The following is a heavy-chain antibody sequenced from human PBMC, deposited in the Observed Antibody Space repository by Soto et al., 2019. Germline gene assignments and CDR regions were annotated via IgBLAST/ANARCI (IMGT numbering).Heavy chain of an antibody. Sequence: SVKVSCKASGGTFSSYAISWVRQAPGQGLEWMGGIIPIFGTANYAQKFRGRVTITADESTSTAYMELSSLRSEDTAVYYCARTITSWTPILKYYYGMDVWGQGTTVTVSS. D-gene: IGHD2-2*01. CDR3: ARTITSWTPILKYYYGMDV. J-gene: IGHJ6*02. CDR1: GGTFSSYA. V-gene: IGHV1-69*13. CDR2: IIPIFGTA.